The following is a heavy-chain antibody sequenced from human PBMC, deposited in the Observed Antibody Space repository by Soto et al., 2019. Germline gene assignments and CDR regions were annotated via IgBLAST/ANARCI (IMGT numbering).Heavy chain of an antibody. V-gene: IGHV3-23*01. Sequence: PGGSLRLSCAASGFTFSSYAISWGRQAPGKGLEWVSAISGSGGSTYYADSVKGRFTISRDNSKNTLYLQMNSLRAEDTAVYYCAKDGGPMVRGVALYYFDYWGQGTLVTVSS. D-gene: IGHD3-10*01. CDR1: GFTFSSYA. J-gene: IGHJ4*02. CDR3: AKDGGPMVRGVALYYFDY. CDR2: ISGSGGST.